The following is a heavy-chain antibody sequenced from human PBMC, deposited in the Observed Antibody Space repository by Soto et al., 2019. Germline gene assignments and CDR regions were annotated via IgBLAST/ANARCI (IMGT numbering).Heavy chain of an antibody. J-gene: IGHJ6*02. CDR2: ISSSSSYI. CDR1: GFTFSSYS. V-gene: IGHV3-21*01. Sequence: EVQLVESGGGLVKPGGSLRLSCAASGFTFSSYSMNWVRQAPGKGLEWVSSISSSSSYIYYADSGKGRFTISRDNAKNSLYLQMNSLRAEDTAVYYCARESGYCSGCSCYYYGMDVWGQGTTVTVSS. D-gene: IGHD2-15*01. CDR3: ARESGYCSGCSCYYYGMDV.